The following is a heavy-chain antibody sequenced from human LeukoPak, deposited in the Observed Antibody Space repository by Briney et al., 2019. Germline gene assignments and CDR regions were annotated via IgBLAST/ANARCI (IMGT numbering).Heavy chain of an antibody. CDR1: GGSFSGYY. CDR2: INHSGST. D-gene: IGHD4-17*01. J-gene: IGHJ3*02. Sequence: PSETLSLTCAVYGGSFSGYYWSWIRQPPGKGLEWIGEINHSGSTNYNPSLKGRVTISVDTSKNQFSLKLSSVTAADTAVYYCAGDYGDYAGNADDAFDIWGQGTMVTVSS. CDR3: AGDYGDYAGNADDAFDI. V-gene: IGHV4-34*01.